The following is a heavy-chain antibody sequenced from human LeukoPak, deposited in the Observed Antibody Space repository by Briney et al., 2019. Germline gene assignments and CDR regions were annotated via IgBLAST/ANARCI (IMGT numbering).Heavy chain of an antibody. Sequence: GGSLRLSCAASGFTFSSYAMHWVRQAPGKGLEWVAVISYDGSNKYYADSVKGRFTISRDNSKNTLYLQMNSLRAEDTAVYYCARDYYDSSGPSAFDIWGQGTMVTVSS. CDR2: ISYDGSNK. J-gene: IGHJ3*02. CDR3: ARDYYDSSGPSAFDI. CDR1: GFTFSSYA. D-gene: IGHD3-22*01. V-gene: IGHV3-30-3*01.